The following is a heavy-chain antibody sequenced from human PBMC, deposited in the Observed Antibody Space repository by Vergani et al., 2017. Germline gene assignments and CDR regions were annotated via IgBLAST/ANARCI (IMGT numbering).Heavy chain of an antibody. CDR3: ATNDRARQPPGGY. CDR1: GYTFTDYF. Sequence: QVQLVQSGAEVKKPGASVKVSCKASGYTFTDYFMHWVRQAPGQGLEWMGWINLNNGDTQYAPKFQGRVTMTRDTSISTGYMELNSLRSDDTAVYYCATNDRARQPPGGYWGQGSLVTVSS. D-gene: IGHD1-14*01. J-gene: IGHJ4*02. V-gene: IGHV1-2*02. CDR2: INLNNGDT.